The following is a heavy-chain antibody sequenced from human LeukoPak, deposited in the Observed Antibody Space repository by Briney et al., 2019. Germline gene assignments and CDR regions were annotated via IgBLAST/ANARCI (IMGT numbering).Heavy chain of an antibody. Sequence: SETLSLTCTVSGYSISSGYYWGWIRQPPGKGLEWIGSIYHSGSTYYNPSLKSRVTISVDTSKNQFSLKLSSVTAADTAVYYCARDNSLGDSAWWFDPWGQGTLVTVSS. V-gene: IGHV4-38-2*02. D-gene: IGHD5-12*01. J-gene: IGHJ5*02. CDR1: GYSISSGYY. CDR2: IYHSGST. CDR3: ARDNSLGDSAWWFDP.